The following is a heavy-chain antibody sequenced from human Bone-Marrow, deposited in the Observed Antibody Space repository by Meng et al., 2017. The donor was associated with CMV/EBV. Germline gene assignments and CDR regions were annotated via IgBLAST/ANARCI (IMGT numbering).Heavy chain of an antibody. Sequence: ESLKISCAASGFTFSSYSMNWVRQAPGKGLEWIGYICYSGTTYYNPSLKSRVTISVDTSKKQFSLKLSSVTAADTAVYYCARGGNSGLIYWGQGSLVAASS. D-gene: IGHD1-7*01. J-gene: IGHJ4*02. CDR2: ICYSGTT. CDR1: GFTFSSYS. CDR3: ARGGNSGLIY. V-gene: IGHV4-59*12.